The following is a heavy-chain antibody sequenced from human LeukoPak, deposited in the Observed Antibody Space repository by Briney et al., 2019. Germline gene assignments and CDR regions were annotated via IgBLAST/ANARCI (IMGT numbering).Heavy chain of an antibody. J-gene: IGHJ6*02. CDR2: INPNSGGT. V-gene: IGHV1-2*06. Sequence: ASVKVSCKASGYTFTGYYMHWVRQAPGQGLEWMGRINPNSGGTIYAQKFQGRVTMTRDTSISTAYMELSSLRSDDTAVYYCAREQPADNYYGMDVWGQGTTVTVSS. CDR3: AREQPADNYYGMDV. D-gene: IGHD2-2*01. CDR1: GYTFTGYY.